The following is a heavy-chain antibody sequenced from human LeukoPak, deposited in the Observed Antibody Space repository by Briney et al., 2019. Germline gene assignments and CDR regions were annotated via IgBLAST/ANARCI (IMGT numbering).Heavy chain of an antibody. Sequence: GGSLRLSCAASGFTFSSNSMNWVRQAPGKGLEWVSSISSSSSYIYYADSVKGRFTISRDNAKNSLYLQMNSLRAEDTAVYYCARDLEANYYDSSGYPTGYWGQGTLVTVSS. J-gene: IGHJ4*02. CDR1: GFTFSSNS. V-gene: IGHV3-21*01. D-gene: IGHD3-22*01. CDR3: ARDLEANYYDSSGYPTGY. CDR2: ISSSSSYI.